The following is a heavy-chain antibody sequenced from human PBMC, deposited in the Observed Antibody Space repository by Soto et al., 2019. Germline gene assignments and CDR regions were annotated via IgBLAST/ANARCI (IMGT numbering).Heavy chain of an antibody. D-gene: IGHD3-10*01. J-gene: IGHJ4*02. Sequence: EVQLLESGGGLVQPGGSLRLSCAASGFTFSSYAMSWVRQAPGKGLEWVSAISGSGGSTYYADSVKGRFTISRDTSKNTLYLQMNSLRAEDTAVYYCAKESGSITMVRGVITGGYFDYWGQGTLVTVSS. CDR3: AKESGSITMVRGVITGGYFDY. V-gene: IGHV3-23*01. CDR1: GFTFSSYA. CDR2: ISGSGGST.